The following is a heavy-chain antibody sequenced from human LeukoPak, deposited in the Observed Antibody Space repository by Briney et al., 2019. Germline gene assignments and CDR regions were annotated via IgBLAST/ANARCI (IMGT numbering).Heavy chain of an antibody. D-gene: IGHD1-14*01. CDR3: ARDFSYNTYSRFDP. V-gene: IGHV3-11*04. J-gene: IGHJ5*02. Sequence: PGGSLRLSCAASGFTFSDYYMSWIRQAPGKGLEWVSYISSSGSSIYYADSVKGRFTISRDNAKNSLYLQMNSLRAEDTAVYYCARDFSYNTYSRFDPWGQGTLVTVSS. CDR2: ISSSGSSI. CDR1: GFTFSDYY.